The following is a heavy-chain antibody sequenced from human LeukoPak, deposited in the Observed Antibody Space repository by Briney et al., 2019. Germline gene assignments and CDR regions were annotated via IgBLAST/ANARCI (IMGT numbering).Heavy chain of an antibody. J-gene: IGHJ4*02. V-gene: IGHV3-11*01. D-gene: IGHD1-26*01. CDR2: ISSSGSTI. CDR3: ASTYSGSLFDY. CDR1: GFTFSDYY. Sequence: GGSLRLSCAASGFTFSDYYMSWIRQALGKGLEWVSYISSSGSTIYYADSVKGRFTISRDNAKNSLYLQINSLRAEDTAVYYCASTYSGSLFDYWGQGTLVTVSS.